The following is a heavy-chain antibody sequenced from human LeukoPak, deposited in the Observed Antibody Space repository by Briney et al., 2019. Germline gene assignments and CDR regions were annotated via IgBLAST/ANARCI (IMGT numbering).Heavy chain of an antibody. J-gene: IGHJ6*02. CDR3: ATISQEVAATSPYYYYGMDV. D-gene: IGHD2-15*01. V-gene: IGHV4-59*01. CDR1: GGSISSYY. Sequence: SETLSLTCTVSGGSISSYYWSWIRQPPGKGLEWIGYIYYSGSTNYNPSHKSRVTISVDTSKNQFSLKLSSVTAADTAVYYCATISQEVAATSPYYYYGMDVWGQGTTVTVSS. CDR2: IYYSGST.